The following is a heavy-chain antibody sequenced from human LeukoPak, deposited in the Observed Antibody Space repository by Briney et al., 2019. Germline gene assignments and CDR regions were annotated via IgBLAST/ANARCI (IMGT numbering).Heavy chain of an antibody. Sequence: GSLRLSCAASGFTFSSYSMNWIRQPPGKGLEWIGEINHSGSTNYNPSLKSRVTISVDTSKNQFSLKLSSVTAADTAVYYCARRIAARPNFQHWGQGTLVTVSS. CDR1: GFTFSSYS. V-gene: IGHV4-34*01. CDR3: ARRIAARPNFQH. CDR2: INHSGST. J-gene: IGHJ1*01. D-gene: IGHD6-6*01.